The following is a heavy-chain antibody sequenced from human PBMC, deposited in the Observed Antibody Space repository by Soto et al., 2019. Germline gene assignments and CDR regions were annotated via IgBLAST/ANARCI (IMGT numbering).Heavy chain of an antibody. D-gene: IGHD3-22*01. CDR1: GFSISSDYF. Sequence: SETLSLTCDVSGFSISSDYFWGWIRQPPGKGLEWIGSIYHTGTTYYSPSLKSRATIFLDTSKNQFSLNLSSVTAADTAIYYCARDGLRYFDSSGYYSGPPLDYWGQGARVTVSS. CDR3: ARDGLRYFDSSGYYSGPPLDY. CDR2: IYHTGTT. J-gene: IGHJ4*02. V-gene: IGHV4-38-2*02.